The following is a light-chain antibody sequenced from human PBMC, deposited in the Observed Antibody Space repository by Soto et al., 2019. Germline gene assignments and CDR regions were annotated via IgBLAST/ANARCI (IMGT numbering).Light chain of an antibody. CDR3: QQYNSIRT. Sequence: DIQMTQSPSSLSASVGDRVTITCRASQSISSYLNWYQQKPGKAPKLLIYAASSLQSGVPSRFSGSGSGTDFTLTISSLQPEDFATYYCQQYNSIRTFG. CDR1: QSISSY. V-gene: IGKV1-39*01. J-gene: IGKJ1*01. CDR2: AAS.